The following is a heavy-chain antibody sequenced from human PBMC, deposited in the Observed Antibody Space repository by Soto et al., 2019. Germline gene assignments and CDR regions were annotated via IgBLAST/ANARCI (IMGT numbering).Heavy chain of an antibody. CDR2: IKCSGGET. CDR3: ARGGDVVLVTAPLDY. J-gene: IGHJ4*02. V-gene: IGHV1-46*03. D-gene: IGHD2-21*02. CDR1: GYTFTNYY. Sequence: QVQLVQSGAEVKKPGASVKVSCRTSGYTFTNYYMHWVRQAPGQVLEWMGIIKCSGGETTYAQKLLGRVTMTRDTSTSTVYTQLSSLRSEATAVYYCARGGDVVLVTAPLDYWGKGTLVHVSS.